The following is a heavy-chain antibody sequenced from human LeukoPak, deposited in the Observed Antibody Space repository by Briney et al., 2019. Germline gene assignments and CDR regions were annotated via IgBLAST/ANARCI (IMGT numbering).Heavy chain of an antibody. CDR2: ISYDGSNK. CDR1: GFTFSSYA. J-gene: IGHJ4*02. Sequence: PGGSLRLSCAASGFTFSSYAMSWVRQAPGKGLEWVALISYDGSNKYYADSVKGRFTISRDNSKNTLYLQMNSLRAEDTAVYYCAGDWSGYYKALGYWGQGTLVTVSS. V-gene: IGHV3-30-3*01. D-gene: IGHD3-3*01. CDR3: AGDWSGYYKALGY.